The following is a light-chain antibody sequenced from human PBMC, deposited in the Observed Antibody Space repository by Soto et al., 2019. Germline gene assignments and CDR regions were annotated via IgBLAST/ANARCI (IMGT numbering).Light chain of an antibody. CDR2: GAS. CDR1: QSVGTN. CDR3: QQYKTWSSIT. Sequence: EIVMTQSPATLSVSPGERATLSCRASQSVGTNLAWYQQKPGQAPRLLIYGASTRATGIPDRFSGSGSGTEVTLTNSSLQSEDFAVYHCQQYKTWSSITFGQGTRLEIK. J-gene: IGKJ5*01. V-gene: IGKV3-15*01.